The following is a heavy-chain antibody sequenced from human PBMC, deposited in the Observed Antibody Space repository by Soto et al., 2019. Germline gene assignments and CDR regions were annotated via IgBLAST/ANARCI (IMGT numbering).Heavy chain of an antibody. CDR1: GDSVSSNSAA. Sequence: PSQTLSLTCALSGDSVSSNSAAWNWVRQSPSRGLEWLGRTYYRSKWYDDYAVSVKSRITINPDTSKNQFSLHLNSVTPEDTAVYYCARGAGRGYCSGNTCYSPYNYYGMDVWGQGTTVTVSS. CDR2: TYYRSKWYD. CDR3: ARGAGRGYCSGNTCYSPYNYYGMDV. V-gene: IGHV6-1*01. D-gene: IGHD2-15*01. J-gene: IGHJ6*02.